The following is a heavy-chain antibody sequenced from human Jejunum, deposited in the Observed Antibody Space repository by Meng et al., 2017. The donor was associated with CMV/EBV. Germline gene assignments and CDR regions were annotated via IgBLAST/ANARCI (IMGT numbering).Heavy chain of an antibody. CDR1: DSVSRNNVD. Sequence: DSVSRNNVDWNWIRQSPSRGLEWLGRTYYRSKWYNDYAVSVKSRITIDPDTSKNQFSLQLNSVTPEDTAVYYCARALAMAGDIIDYWGQGTLVTVSS. CDR3: ARALAMAGDIIDY. V-gene: IGHV6-1*01. CDR2: TYYRSKWYN. D-gene: IGHD6-19*01. J-gene: IGHJ4*02.